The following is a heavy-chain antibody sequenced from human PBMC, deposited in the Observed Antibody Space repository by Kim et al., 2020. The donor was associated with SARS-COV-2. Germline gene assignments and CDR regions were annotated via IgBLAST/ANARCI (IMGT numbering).Heavy chain of an antibody. CDR1: GDYISSGDFY. D-gene: IGHD3-10*01. CDR3: ARDLLHRGVIS. V-gene: IGHV4-30-4*01. Sequence: SETLSLTCTVSGDYISSGDFYWSWIRQPPGKGLEWIGNIYYNGNTYYNPSLKSRVFMSVDTSKNHFSLNLRSVTAADTAIYFCARDLLHRGVISWGQGT. CDR2: IYYNGNT. J-gene: IGHJ4*02.